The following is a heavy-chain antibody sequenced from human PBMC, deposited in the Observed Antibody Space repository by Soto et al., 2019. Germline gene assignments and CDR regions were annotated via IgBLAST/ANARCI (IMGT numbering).Heavy chain of an antibody. V-gene: IGHV4-39*01. Sequence: PSETLSLTCTVSGGSISSSRYSWAWIRQPPGKGLAWIGSFYYSGNTYYDPSLKSRVTISVDTSKNQFSLRLTSVTAADTGVYYCARQTYYSYYGLDVWGQGTTVTVSS. J-gene: IGHJ6*02. CDR3: ARQTYYSYYGLDV. CDR1: GGSISSSRYS. CDR2: FYYSGNT.